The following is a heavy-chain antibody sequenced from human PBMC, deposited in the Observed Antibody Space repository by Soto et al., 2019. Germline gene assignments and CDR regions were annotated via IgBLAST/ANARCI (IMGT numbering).Heavy chain of an antibody. J-gene: IGHJ6*03. CDR1: GDSVSSSSAA. D-gene: IGHD1-7*01. V-gene: IGHV6-1*01. CDR2: TYYRSRWYN. CDR3: AGTSSLQWYYMDV. Sequence: PSQTLSLTCVISGDSVSSSSAACNWMRQSTSRGLERLGRTYYRSRWYNDNAVSVRSRITVNGDTSKNQFALHLNSVTPEDTAVYYCAGTSSLQWYYMDVWDKGTTVTVSS.